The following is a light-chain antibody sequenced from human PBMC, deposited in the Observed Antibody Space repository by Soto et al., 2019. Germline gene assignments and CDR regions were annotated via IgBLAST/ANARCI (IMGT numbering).Light chain of an antibody. CDR1: SSDVGGSDY. CDR3: TSYTGSDNLYV. J-gene: IGLJ1*01. Sequence: QSALTQPPSASGSPVPSVTISCTGSSSDVGGSDYVSWYQQVPGKAPKLIIHEVTKRPSGVPDRFSASRSGNTASLTVSGLQAEDEADYYCTSYTGSDNLYVFGTGTKLTVL. V-gene: IGLV2-8*01. CDR2: EVT.